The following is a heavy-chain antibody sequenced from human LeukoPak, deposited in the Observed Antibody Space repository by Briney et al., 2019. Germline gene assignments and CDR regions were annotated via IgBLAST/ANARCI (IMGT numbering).Heavy chain of an antibody. CDR3: ARYTVSYPHDAFDI. J-gene: IGHJ3*02. D-gene: IGHD1-26*01. Sequence: SETLSLTCTVSGGSISSYYWSWIRQPAGKGLEWIGRIYTSGSTNYNPSLKSRVTMSVDTSKKQFSLKLSSVTAADTAFYYCARYTVSYPHDAFDIWGQGTMVTVSS. CDR1: GGSISSYY. CDR2: IYTSGST. V-gene: IGHV4-4*07.